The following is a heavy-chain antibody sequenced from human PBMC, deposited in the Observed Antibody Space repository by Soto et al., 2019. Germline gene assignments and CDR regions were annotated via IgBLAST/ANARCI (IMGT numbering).Heavy chain of an antibody. V-gene: IGHV4-30-4*01. CDR2: IYYSGST. CDR3: ARYVDTAMNFDY. J-gene: IGHJ4*02. CDR1: GGSISSGDYY. D-gene: IGHD5-18*01. Sequence: PSETLSLTCTVSGGSISSGDYYWSWIRQPPGKGLEWIGYIYYSGSTYYNPSLKSRVTISVDTSKNQFSLKLSSVTAADTAVYYCARYVDTAMNFDYWGQGTLVTVSS.